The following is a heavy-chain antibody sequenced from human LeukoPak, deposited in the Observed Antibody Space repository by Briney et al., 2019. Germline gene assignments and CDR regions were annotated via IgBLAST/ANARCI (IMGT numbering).Heavy chain of an antibody. V-gene: IGHV4-38-2*02. J-gene: IGHJ5*02. CDR3: ARGFEYFGP. CDR2: IYHSGST. CDR1: GYSISSGYY. Sequence: SETLSLTCTVSGYSISSGYYWGWIRQPPGKGLEWIGSIYHSGSTYYNPSLKSRVTISVDTSKNQFSLKLSSVTAADTAVYYCARGFEYFGPWGQGTLVTVSS. D-gene: IGHD2/OR15-2a*01.